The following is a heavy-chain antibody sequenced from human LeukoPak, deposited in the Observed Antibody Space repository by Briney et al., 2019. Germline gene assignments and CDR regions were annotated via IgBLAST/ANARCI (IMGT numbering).Heavy chain of an antibody. Sequence: QAGGSLRLSCAASGFTFSSYAMSWVRQAPGKGLEWVSGISGSGGSTYYADPVKGRFTIFRDNSKNTLYLQMNSLRAEDTAVYHCANGWSPDYWGRGTLVTVSS. CDR2: ISGSGGST. V-gene: IGHV3-23*01. CDR3: ANGWSPDY. D-gene: IGHD2-15*01. CDR1: GFTFSSYA. J-gene: IGHJ4*02.